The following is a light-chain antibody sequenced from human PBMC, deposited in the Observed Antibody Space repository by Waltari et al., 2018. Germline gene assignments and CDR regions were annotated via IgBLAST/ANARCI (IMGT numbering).Light chain of an antibody. CDR3: QQHDNSLWT. V-gene: IGKV3-20*01. Sequence: EIVLTQSPGTLSLSPGESAPLSCRASQSVRSSYLAWYQQKPGQAPRLLIFDASTRASGIPDRFSGSVSGTDFTLTITRLEPEDFAVYFCQQHDNSLWTFGQGTKVEVK. CDR2: DAS. J-gene: IGKJ1*01. CDR1: QSVRSSY.